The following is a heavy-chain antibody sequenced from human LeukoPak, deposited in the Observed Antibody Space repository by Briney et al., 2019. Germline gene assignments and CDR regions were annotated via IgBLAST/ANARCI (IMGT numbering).Heavy chain of an antibody. Sequence: QTGGSLRLSCAASGFTFSSYEMNWVRQAPGKGLEWVSYISSSGSTIYYADSVKGRFTISRDNAKNSLYLQMNSLRAEDTAVYYCARGGSTYYYDSSGYIWGQGTLVTVSS. CDR1: GFTFSSYE. J-gene: IGHJ4*02. V-gene: IGHV3-48*03. CDR2: ISSSGSTI. D-gene: IGHD3-22*01. CDR3: ARGGSTYYYDSSGYI.